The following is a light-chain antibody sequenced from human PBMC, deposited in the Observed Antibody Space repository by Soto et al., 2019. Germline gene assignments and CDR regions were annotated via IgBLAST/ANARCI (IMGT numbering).Light chain of an antibody. Sequence: SRVEGGTRVFRASQSVGINVAWYQQKPGQAPRLLIYQSSSRATGIPDRVCGSGCLTVFTLTISLRAPEDSAVYFWKEYASSQTVGSGTKVDIK. CDR1: QSVGIN. CDR3: KEYASSQT. V-gene: IGKV3-20*01. CDR2: QSS. J-gene: IGKJ3*01.